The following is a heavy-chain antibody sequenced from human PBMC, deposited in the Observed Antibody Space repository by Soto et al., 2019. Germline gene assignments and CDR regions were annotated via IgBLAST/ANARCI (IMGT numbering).Heavy chain of an antibody. CDR1: GFTFSSYA. Sequence: GGSLRLSCVASGFTFSSYAMSWVRQAPGKGLEWVSTISTRGDNTYYADSVKGRFTISRDISKNTLYLQMNSLRAEDTAVYYCARILLTNKYGGFDYWGQGTLVTVSS. CDR2: ISTRGDNT. CDR3: ARILLTNKYGGFDY. D-gene: IGHD2-15*01. V-gene: IGHV3-23*01. J-gene: IGHJ4*02.